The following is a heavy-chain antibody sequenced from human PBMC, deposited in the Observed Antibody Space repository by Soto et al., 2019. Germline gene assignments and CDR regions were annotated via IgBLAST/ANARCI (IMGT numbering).Heavy chain of an antibody. J-gene: IGHJ4*02. CDR1: GYTFTGYY. D-gene: IGHD3-22*01. CDR3: ARAPPYYYDSSGYDY. V-gene: IGHV1-2*04. Sequence: VSVKVSCKASGYTFTGYYMHWVRQAPGQGLEWMGWINPNSGGTNYAQKFQGWVTMTRDTSISTAYMELSRLRSDDTAVYYCARAPPYYYDSSGYDYWGQGTLVTVSS. CDR2: INPNSGGT.